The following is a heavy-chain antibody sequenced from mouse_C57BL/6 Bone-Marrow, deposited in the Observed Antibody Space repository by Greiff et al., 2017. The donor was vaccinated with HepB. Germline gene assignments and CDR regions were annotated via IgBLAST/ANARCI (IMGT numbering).Heavy chain of an antibody. V-gene: IGHV1-82*01. Sequence: VMLVESGPELVKPGASVKISCKASGYAFSSSWMNWVKQRPGKGLEWIGRIYPGDGDTNYNGKFKGKATLTADKSSSTAYMQLSILTSEDSAVYFCARADGSYAMDYWGQGTSVTVSS. J-gene: IGHJ4*01. CDR3: ARADGSYAMDY. D-gene: IGHD2-3*01. CDR1: GYAFSSSW. CDR2: IYPGDGDT.